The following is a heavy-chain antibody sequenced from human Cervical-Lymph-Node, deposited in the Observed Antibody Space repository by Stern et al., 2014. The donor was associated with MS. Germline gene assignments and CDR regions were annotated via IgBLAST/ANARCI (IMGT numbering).Heavy chain of an antibody. CDR3: AKDISERHYYFDS. CDR2: ISWNRNNI. CDR1: GFTFDDCA. Sequence: EVQLVESGGGSVQPGRALRLSCAASGFTFDDCAMHWVRQAPGKGLEWVSGISWNRNNIGYADSLRGRFTISRDNAKNSLYLQMNGLRPEDTALYYCAKDISERHYYFDSWGEGTLVTVSS. V-gene: IGHV3-9*01. J-gene: IGHJ4*02. D-gene: IGHD3-16*02.